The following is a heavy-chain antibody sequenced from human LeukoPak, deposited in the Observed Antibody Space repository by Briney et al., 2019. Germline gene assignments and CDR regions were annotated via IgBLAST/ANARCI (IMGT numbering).Heavy chain of an antibody. V-gene: IGHV3-30*18. J-gene: IGHJ4*02. CDR1: GFTFSSYG. Sequence: PGGSLRLSCAASGFTFSSYGMHWVRQAPGKGLEWVAVISYDGTNKFYADSVKGRFTISRDNSKNTLYLQMNSPRGEDTAVYYCAKEGEHLALDYWGQGTLVTVSS. CDR3: AKEGEHLALDY. CDR2: ISYDGTNK. D-gene: IGHD1-26*01.